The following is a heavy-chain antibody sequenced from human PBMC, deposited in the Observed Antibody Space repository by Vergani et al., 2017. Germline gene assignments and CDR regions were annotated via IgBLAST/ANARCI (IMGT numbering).Heavy chain of an antibody. D-gene: IGHD3-3*01. J-gene: IGHJ4*02. V-gene: IGHV3-30*19. CDR2: ISYDGSNK. Sequence: QVQLVESGGGVVQPGRSLRLSCAASGFTFSSYGMHWVRQAPGKGLEWVAVISYDGSNKYYADSVKGRFTISRDNSKNTLYLQMNSLRAEDTAVYYCARDLYDFWSGYWAGLGHWGQGTLVTVSS. CDR1: GFTFSSYG. CDR3: ARDLYDFWSGYWAGLGH.